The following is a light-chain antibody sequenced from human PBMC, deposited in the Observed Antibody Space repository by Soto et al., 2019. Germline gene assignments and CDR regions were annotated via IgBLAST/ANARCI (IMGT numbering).Light chain of an antibody. J-gene: IGLJ2*01. V-gene: IGLV2-18*02. CDR3: SSYAASTTML. Sequence: QSALTQHPSVSGSPGQSVTISCIGTSSDVGTYDRVSWYQAPPGTAPKLIIYEVHYRPSGVPDRFSGSKSGNTASLTISGLQAEDEADYYCSSYAASTTMLFGGGTQLTVL. CDR1: SSDVGTYDR. CDR2: EVH.